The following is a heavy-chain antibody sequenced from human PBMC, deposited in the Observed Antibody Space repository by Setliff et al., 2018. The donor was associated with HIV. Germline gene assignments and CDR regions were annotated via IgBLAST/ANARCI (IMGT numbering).Heavy chain of an antibody. D-gene: IGHD6-13*01. Sequence: GASVKVSCKVSGYTFTTYSMHWVRQAPGQRLEWMGWLRTGTGDTSYSVKFQGRLTITRDTSANTAYMELSNLRSEDTAVYYCVRRATAAEVFDYWGQGTLVTVSS. CDR1: GYTFTTYS. V-gene: IGHV1-3*04. CDR2: LRTGTGDT. CDR3: VRRATAAEVFDY. J-gene: IGHJ4*02.